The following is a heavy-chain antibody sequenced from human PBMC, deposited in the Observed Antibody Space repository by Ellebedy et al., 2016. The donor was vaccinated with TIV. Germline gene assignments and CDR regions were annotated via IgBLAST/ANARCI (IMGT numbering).Heavy chain of an antibody. V-gene: IGHV1-18*04. CDR2: ISAYNGNT. Sequence: ASVKVSCKASGYTFTSYGISWVRQAPGQGLEWMGWISAYNGNTNYAQKLQGRVTMTTDTSTSTAYMELRSLRSDDTAVYYCARDNYYDSSGYPQWFDPWGQGTLVTVSS. CDR1: GYTFTSYG. CDR3: ARDNYYDSSGYPQWFDP. D-gene: IGHD3-22*01. J-gene: IGHJ5*02.